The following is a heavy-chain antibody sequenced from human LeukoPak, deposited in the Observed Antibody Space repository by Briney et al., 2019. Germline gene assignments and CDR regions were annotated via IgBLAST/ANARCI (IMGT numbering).Heavy chain of an antibody. D-gene: IGHD6-13*01. V-gene: IGHV1-69*05. CDR3: ARYSAAAGTDFDY. J-gene: IGHJ4*02. CDR1: GGTFSSYA. Sequence: PVKVSCKASGGTFSSYAISWVRQAPGQGLEWMGRIIPIFGTANYAQKFQGRVTITTDESTSTAYMELSSLRSEDTAVYYCARYSAAAGTDFDYWGQGTLVTVSS. CDR2: IIPIFGTA.